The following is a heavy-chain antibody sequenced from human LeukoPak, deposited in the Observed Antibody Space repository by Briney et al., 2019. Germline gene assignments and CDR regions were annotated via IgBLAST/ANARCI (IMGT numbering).Heavy chain of an antibody. D-gene: IGHD2-2*01. V-gene: IGHV3-48*01. CDR3: ARPARHCSSTSCYVRYYFDY. Sequence: GGSLRLSCAASGFTFSSHSMNWVRQAPGKGMEWVSYISSSSSTIYYADSVKGRFTISRDNAKNSLYLQMNSLRAEDTAVYYCARPARHCSSTSCYVRYYFDYWGQGTLVTVSS. CDR2: ISSSSSTI. CDR1: GFTFSSHS. J-gene: IGHJ4*02.